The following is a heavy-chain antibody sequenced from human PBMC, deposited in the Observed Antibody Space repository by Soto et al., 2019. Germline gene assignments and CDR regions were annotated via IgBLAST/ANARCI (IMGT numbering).Heavy chain of an antibody. CDR2: ISYDGSNE. J-gene: IGHJ4*02. Sequence: QVQLVESGGGVVQPGSSLRLSCAASGFTFSSYGLHWVRQAPGKGLEWVAVISYDGSNEYYADSAKGRFTISRDNSKNTLYLQMNSLRAEDTDVYYCAKDLSRVAAVPGKVFDYWGQGTLVTVSS. CDR1: GFTFSSYG. CDR3: AKDLSRVAAVPGKVFDY. V-gene: IGHV3-30*18. D-gene: IGHD6-19*01.